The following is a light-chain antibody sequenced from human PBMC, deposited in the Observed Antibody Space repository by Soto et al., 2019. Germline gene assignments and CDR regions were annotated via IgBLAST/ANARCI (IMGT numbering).Light chain of an antibody. CDR1: SSDIGAYNY. Sequence: QSALTQPASVSGSPGQSITISCTGTSSDIGAYNYVSWYQHHPGKAPKFIIYDVSNRPSGVSDRFSGSKSGNTASLTISRLQAEDEAYYYCNSYTSSSTYVFGTGTKVTVL. CDR3: NSYTSSSTYV. V-gene: IGLV2-14*03. J-gene: IGLJ1*01. CDR2: DVS.